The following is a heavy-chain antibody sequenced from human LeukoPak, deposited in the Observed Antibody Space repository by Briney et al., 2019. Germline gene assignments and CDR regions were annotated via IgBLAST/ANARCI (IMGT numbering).Heavy chain of an antibody. CDR3: ASLLMTTVTLG. Sequence: SETLSLTCTVSGTSITRTYWSWIRQPPGRGLESVGYVYDTGDTNYNPSLKSRVTMSLDTSKNQFSLKLSSVTAADTAVYYCASLLMTTVTLGWGQGTLVTVSS. V-gene: IGHV4-59*08. CDR1: GTSITRTY. J-gene: IGHJ4*02. D-gene: IGHD4-11*01. CDR2: VYDTGDT.